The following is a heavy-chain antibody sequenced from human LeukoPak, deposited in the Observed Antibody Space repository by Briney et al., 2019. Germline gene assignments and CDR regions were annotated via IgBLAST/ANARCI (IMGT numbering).Heavy chain of an antibody. CDR2: IIPILGIA. CDR1: GYTFTSYG. V-gene: IGHV1-69*04. D-gene: IGHD3-22*01. CDR3: ARDHPTYYYDSSGFRPFDY. J-gene: IGHJ4*02. Sequence: SVKVSCKASGYTFTSYGISWVRQAPGQGLEWMGRIIPILGIANYAQKFQGGVTITADKSTSTAYMELSSLRSEDTAVYYCARDHPTYYYDSSGFRPFDYWGQGTLVTVSS.